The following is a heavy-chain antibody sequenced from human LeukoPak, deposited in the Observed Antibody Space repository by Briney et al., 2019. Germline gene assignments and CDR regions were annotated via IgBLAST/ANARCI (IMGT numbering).Heavy chain of an antibody. V-gene: IGHV5-51*01. D-gene: IGHD4-23*01. J-gene: IGHJ6*03. CDR1: RYNFTSYW. Sequence: GESLKISCKGSRYNFTSYWIGWVRQMPGKGLEWMGIIYPGDSDTRYSPSFQGQVTISADKSVSTAYLQWSSLKASDTAMYYCARVETDYYYYMDVWGKGTTVTVSS. CDR3: ARVETDYYYYMDV. CDR2: IYPGDSDT.